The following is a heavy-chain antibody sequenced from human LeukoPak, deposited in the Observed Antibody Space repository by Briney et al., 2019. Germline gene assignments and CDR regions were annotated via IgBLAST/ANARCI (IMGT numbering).Heavy chain of an antibody. D-gene: IGHD3-22*01. Sequence: ASVKVSCKASGYTFTSYYMHWVRQAPGQGLEWIGIINPSDRSTFYAQKFQGRVTMTRDMSTSTAYMELSSLRSEDTAVYYCARTLNYYDSSGYYPRFDYWGQGTLVTVSS. CDR2: INPSDRST. J-gene: IGHJ4*02. CDR3: ARTLNYYDSSGYYPRFDY. CDR1: GYTFTSYY. V-gene: IGHV1-46*01.